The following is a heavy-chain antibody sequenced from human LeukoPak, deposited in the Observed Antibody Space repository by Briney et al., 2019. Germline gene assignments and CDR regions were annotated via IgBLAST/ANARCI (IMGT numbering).Heavy chain of an antibody. CDR1: GYTFTGYY. CDR3: ARLYYYGSGSYYDDY. D-gene: IGHD3-10*01. CDR2: INPNSGGT. Sequence: ASVKVSCEASGYTFTGYYMHWVRQAPGQGLEWMGWINPNSGGTNYAQKFQGRVTMTRDTSISTAYMELSRLRSDDTAVYYCARLYYYGSGSYYDDYWGQGTLVTVSS. J-gene: IGHJ4*02. V-gene: IGHV1-2*02.